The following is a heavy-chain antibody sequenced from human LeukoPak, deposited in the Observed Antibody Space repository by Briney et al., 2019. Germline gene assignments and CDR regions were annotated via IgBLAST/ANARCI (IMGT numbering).Heavy chain of an antibody. D-gene: IGHD1-26*01. J-gene: IGHJ4*02. CDR3: ARAPGAFDY. CDR2: IY. CDR1: GGSISSGDYY. V-gene: IGHV4-30-4*01. Sequence: SQTLSLTCTVSGGSISSGDYYWSWLRQPPGKGLEWIGYIYYNPSLKSRVTISVDTSKNQFSLKLSSVTAADTAVYYCARAPGAFDYWGQGTLVTVSS.